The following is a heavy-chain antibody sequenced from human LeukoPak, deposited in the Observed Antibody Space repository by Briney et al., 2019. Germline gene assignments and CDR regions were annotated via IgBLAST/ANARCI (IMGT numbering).Heavy chain of an antibody. J-gene: IGHJ5*02. CDR2: IYYSRRT. Sequence: PSETQSLTCTVSGGSISSGDYYWSWIRQPPGKGLQWFGYIYYSRRTSYNPSLKTRVTISVVTSKNQFSLKLSSVTAADTAVYYCARGHIVVVTAQLNWFDPWGQGTLVTVSS. D-gene: IGHD2-21*02. V-gene: IGHV4-30-4*01. CDR3: ARGHIVVVTAQLNWFDP. CDR1: GGSISSGDYY.